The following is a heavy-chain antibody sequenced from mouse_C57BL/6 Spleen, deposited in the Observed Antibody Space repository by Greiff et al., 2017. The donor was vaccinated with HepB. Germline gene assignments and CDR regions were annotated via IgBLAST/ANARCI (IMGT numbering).Heavy chain of an antibody. CDR3: ASPSLYDYEGWFAY. J-gene: IGHJ3*01. V-gene: IGHV1-76*01. CDR1: GYTFTDYY. CDR2: IYPGSGNT. Sequence: QVQLQQSGAELVRPGASVKLSCKASGYTFTDYYINWVKQRPGQGLEWIARIYPGSGNTYYNEKFKGKATLTAEKSSSTAYMQLSSLTSEDSAVYFCASPSLYDYEGWFAYWGQGTLVTVSA. D-gene: IGHD2-4*01.